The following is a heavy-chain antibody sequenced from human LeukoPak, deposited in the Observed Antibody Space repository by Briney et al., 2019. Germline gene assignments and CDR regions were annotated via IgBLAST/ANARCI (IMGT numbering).Heavy chain of an antibody. V-gene: IGHV1-69*05. J-gene: IGHJ5*02. CDR3: ATYYYDSSGYYYPNWFDP. CDR1: GGTFSSYA. CDR2: IIPIFGTA. D-gene: IGHD3-22*01. Sequence: GSSVKVSCKASGGTFSSYAISWVRQAPGQGLEWRGRIIPIFGTANYAQKFQGRVTITTDESTSTAYMELSSLRSEDTAVYYCATYYYDSSGYYYPNWFDPWGQGTLVTVSS.